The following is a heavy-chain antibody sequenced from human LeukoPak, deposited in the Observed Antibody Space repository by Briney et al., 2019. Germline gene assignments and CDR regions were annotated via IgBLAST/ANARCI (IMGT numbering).Heavy chain of an antibody. Sequence: GGSLRLSCAVSGFTFSSYWMNWVRQAPGKGLEWVASIKQDGGEKSYVDSAKGRFTISRDNAKNTVYLQMNSLRFEDTAVYYCVSDSGGRSGGDFWGQGTLVSVSS. CDR1: GFTFSSYW. CDR3: VSDSGGRSGGDF. V-gene: IGHV3-7*01. D-gene: IGHD1-26*01. CDR2: IKQDGGEK. J-gene: IGHJ4*02.